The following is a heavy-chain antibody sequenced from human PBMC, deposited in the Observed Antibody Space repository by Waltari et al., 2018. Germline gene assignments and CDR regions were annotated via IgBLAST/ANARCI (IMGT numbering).Heavy chain of an antibody. D-gene: IGHD1-1*01. V-gene: IGHV3-23*01. CDR2: INSGGDST. Sequence: EVQVLESGGGLAQPGGSVRLSWAASGFTFSNYAMRWVRQAPGKGLECVSGINSGGDSTAYVDSVKGRFTISRDNSKNTLYLQMNSLRVEDTALYYCARGINESFEPWGQGTLVTVSS. CDR1: GFTFSNYA. J-gene: IGHJ5*02. CDR3: ARGINESFEP.